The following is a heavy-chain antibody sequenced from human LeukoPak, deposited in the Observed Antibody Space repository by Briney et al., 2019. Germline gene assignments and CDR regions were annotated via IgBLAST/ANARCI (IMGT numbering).Heavy chain of an antibody. CDR2: IYRDGSS. CDR3: ARSFYDILIGYYQYFDY. V-gene: IGHV3-66*01. CDR1: GFTFSAYA. D-gene: IGHD3-9*01. Sequence: SGGSLRLSCEASGFTFSAYAMTWVRQAPGKGLEWVSVIYRDGSSYYAESVEGRFTISRDNSKNTLYIQMNSLRAEDTAVYYCARSFYDILIGYYQYFDYWGQGTLVTVSS. J-gene: IGHJ4*02.